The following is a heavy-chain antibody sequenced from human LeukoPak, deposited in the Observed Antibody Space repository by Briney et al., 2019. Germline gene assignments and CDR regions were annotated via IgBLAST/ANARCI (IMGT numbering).Heavy chain of an antibody. V-gene: IGHV3-21*01. D-gene: IGHD3-10*01. J-gene: IGHJ6*02. CDR2: ISSTSTYI. CDR3: VGGITMIRGVTPFYSYGMDV. Sequence: GGSLRLSCAASGFTFSAYSMNWVRLAPGKELEWVSSISSTSTYIYYADSVEGRFTISRDNAKNSLYLQMDSLRAEDTAVYYCVGGITMIRGVTPFYSYGMDVWGQGTTVTVSS. CDR1: GFTFSAYS.